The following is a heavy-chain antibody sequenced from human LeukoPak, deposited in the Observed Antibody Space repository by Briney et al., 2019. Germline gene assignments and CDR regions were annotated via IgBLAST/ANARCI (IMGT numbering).Heavy chain of an antibody. CDR1: GFDFSDYY. Sequence: PGGSLRLSCAASGFDFSDYYMSWVRQSPGEGLEWLAYISANGAYTKYADSVKGRSTISRDNAEKSLYLQISGLRAEDTAVYYCVSHYCSGAYCFLDYWGQGTLVTVSS. V-gene: IGHV3-11*06. J-gene: IGHJ4*02. CDR2: ISANGAYT. D-gene: IGHD6-19*01. CDR3: VSHYCSGAYCFLDY.